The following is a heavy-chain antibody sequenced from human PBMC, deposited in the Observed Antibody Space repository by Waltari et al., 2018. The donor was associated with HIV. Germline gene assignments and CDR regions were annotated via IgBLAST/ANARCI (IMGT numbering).Heavy chain of an antibody. J-gene: IGHJ4*02. V-gene: IGHV4-39*01. CDR3: ARLTLMVRGFDY. Sequence: QEWIGSIYYSGSTYYNQSLKSRVTISVDTSKNQFSLKLSSVTAADTAVYYCARLTLMVRGFDYWGQGTLVTVSS. D-gene: IGHD3-10*01. CDR2: IYYSGST.